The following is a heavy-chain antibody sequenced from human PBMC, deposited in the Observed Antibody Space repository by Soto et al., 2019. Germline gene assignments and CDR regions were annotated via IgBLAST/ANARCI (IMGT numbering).Heavy chain of an antibody. Sequence: QITLKESGPTLVKPTQTLTLTCTVSGFSLITTGVAVGWIRQPPGKALEWLTLIYWDDDKRYSPSLKSRLTITNDTSKNQVVLTMTNMDPVDTATYYCAHRLASPYYYDSRGSSFDYWGQGTLVTVSS. D-gene: IGHD3-22*01. CDR1: GFSLITTGVA. J-gene: IGHJ4*02. CDR3: AHRLASPYYYDSRGSSFDY. CDR2: IYWDDDK. V-gene: IGHV2-5*02.